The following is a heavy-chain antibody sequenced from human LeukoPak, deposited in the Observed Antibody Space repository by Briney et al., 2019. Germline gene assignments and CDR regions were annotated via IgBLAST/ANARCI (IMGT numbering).Heavy chain of an antibody. D-gene: IGHD1-26*01. Sequence: ASVKVSCKASGYTFTSYDINWVRQATGQGLEWMGWMNPNSGNTGYVQMFQGRVTMTRDTSTNTAYMELSSLRSEDTAVYYCARGSSGRYGRDYWGQGTLVTVSS. CDR1: GYTFTSYD. CDR3: ARGSSGRYGRDY. J-gene: IGHJ4*02. CDR2: MNPNSGNT. V-gene: IGHV1-8*01.